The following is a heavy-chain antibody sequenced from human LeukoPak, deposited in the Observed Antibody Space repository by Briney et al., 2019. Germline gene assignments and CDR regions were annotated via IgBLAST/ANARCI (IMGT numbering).Heavy chain of an antibody. Sequence: GGSLRLSCAATGFTFSSYTMSWVRQAPGKGLEWVSTITTSDGNTYYADSVKGRFTVSRDNSKNTLFLQMNSLRAEDTAVYYCAKDGGLWVSAHWGDSWGRGTLVTVSS. J-gene: IGHJ4*02. V-gene: IGHV3-23*01. CDR3: AKDGGLWVSAHWGDS. D-gene: IGHD7-27*01. CDR1: GFTFSSYT. CDR2: ITTSDGNT.